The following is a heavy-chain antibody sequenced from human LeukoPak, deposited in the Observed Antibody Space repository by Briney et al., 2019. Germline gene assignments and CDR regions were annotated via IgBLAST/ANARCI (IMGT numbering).Heavy chain of an antibody. J-gene: IGHJ3*02. D-gene: IGHD3-10*01. CDR3: VKDWGVLPDYTADGFDI. Sequence: GGSLRLSCAASGFTFSSYWMSWVRQAPGKGLEWVAFIRHVGSNEYYADSVRGRFAISRDNSQNTLHLQMNILRVEDTAVYYCVKDWGVLPDYTADGFDIWGPGTMVTVSS. CDR2: IRHVGSNE. V-gene: IGHV3-30*02. CDR1: GFTFSSYW.